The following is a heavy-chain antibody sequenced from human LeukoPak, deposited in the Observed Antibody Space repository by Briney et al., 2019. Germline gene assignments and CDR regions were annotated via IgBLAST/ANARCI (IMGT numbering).Heavy chain of an antibody. CDR2: ITSDGTSI. Sequence: QPGGSLRLSCAVSGFSFSITWMHWVRHVPGQGLVWVARITSDGTSISYAESVKGRFTISRDNAKDTLYLQMNSLRVDDTAVYYCARDWYHAIDQWGQGTLVTVSS. J-gene: IGHJ4*02. CDR1: GFSFSITW. CDR3: ARDWYHAIDQ. V-gene: IGHV3-74*03. D-gene: IGHD2-2*01.